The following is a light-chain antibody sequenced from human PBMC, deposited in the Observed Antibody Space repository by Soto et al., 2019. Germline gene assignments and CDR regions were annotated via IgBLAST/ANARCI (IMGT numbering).Light chain of an antibody. CDR2: DVS. V-gene: IGLV2-14*01. CDR1: SSDVGGYNY. CDR3: SSYTSSSTYV. J-gene: IGLJ1*01. Sequence: QSALTQLASVSGSPGQSITISCTGTSSDVGGYNYVSWYQQHPGKATKLMIYDVSNRPSGVSNRFSGSKSGNTASLTISGLQAEDEAEYYCSSYTSSSTYVFGTGTKVTVL.